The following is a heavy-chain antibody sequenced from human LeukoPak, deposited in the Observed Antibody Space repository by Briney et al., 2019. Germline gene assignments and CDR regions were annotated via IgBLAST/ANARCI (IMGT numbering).Heavy chain of an antibody. Sequence: GGSLRLSCAASGFTFSSYWMHWVRQAPGKGLVWVSRINSDGSSTSYADSVKGRFTISRDNAKNSLYLQMNSLRAEDTAVYYCARESGSVTSEVDFDYWGQGTLVTVSS. V-gene: IGHV3-74*01. J-gene: IGHJ4*02. CDR3: ARESGSVTSEVDFDY. D-gene: IGHD4-17*01. CDR1: GFTFSSYW. CDR2: INSDGSST.